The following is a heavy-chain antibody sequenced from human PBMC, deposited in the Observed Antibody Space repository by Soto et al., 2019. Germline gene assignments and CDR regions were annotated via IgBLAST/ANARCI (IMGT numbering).Heavy chain of an antibody. CDR2: INPNSGDT. D-gene: IGHD1-26*01. CDR1: GYTFTAYD. Sequence: ASVKVSCKTSGYTFTAYDLHWVRQAPGQGLEWMGWINPNSGDTNYAQKFQGRVTMTRDTSISTAYMDLTRPTSDDTAVFYCARSSGRFSDFDHWGQGTLVTVSS. V-gene: IGHV1-2*02. J-gene: IGHJ4*02. CDR3: ARSSGRFSDFDH.